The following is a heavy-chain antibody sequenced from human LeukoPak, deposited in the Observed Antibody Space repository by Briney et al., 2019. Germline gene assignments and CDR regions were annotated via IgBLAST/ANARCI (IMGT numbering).Heavy chain of an antibody. D-gene: IGHD3-10*01. V-gene: IGHV3-21*01. CDR2: ISSSSSYI. CDR3: ARGLLWFGESTPDYGMDV. CDR1: GFTFSSYS. Sequence: GGSLRLSCAASGFTFSSYSMNWVRQAPGKGLEWVSSISSSSSYIYYADSVKGRFTISRDNAKNSLYLQMNSLRAEGTAVYYCARGLLWFGESTPDYGMDVWGKGTTVTVSS. J-gene: IGHJ6*04.